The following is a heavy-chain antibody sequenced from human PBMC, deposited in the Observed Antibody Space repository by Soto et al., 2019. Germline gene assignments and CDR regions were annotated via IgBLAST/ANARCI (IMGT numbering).Heavy chain of an antibody. J-gene: IGHJ4*02. CDR1: GFPFTSYG. CDR3: VGGQFYFDY. CDR2: ISYDGSNK. V-gene: IGHV3-30*03. D-gene: IGHD3-10*01. Sequence: QVQLVESGGGVVQPGRSLRLSCAASGFPFTSYGMHWVREGPGKGLEWLAVISYDGSNKFYAESVKGRFTISRDNSKNTLYLQMNSLRPEDTALYYCVGGQFYFDYRGQGTLVIVSS.